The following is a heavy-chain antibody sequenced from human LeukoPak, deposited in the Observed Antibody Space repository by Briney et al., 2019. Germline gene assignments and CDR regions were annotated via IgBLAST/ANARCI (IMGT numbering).Heavy chain of an antibody. CDR1: GGSISSGSYY. CDR2: INHSGST. D-gene: IGHD6-13*01. J-gene: IGHJ6*03. Sequence: SETLSLTCTVSGGSISSGSYYWSWIRQPPGKGLEWIGEINHSGSTNYNPSLKSRVTISVDTSKNQFSLKLSSVTAADTAVYYCARVDVAAARNYYMDVWGKGTTVTVSS. V-gene: IGHV4-39*07. CDR3: ARVDVAAARNYYMDV.